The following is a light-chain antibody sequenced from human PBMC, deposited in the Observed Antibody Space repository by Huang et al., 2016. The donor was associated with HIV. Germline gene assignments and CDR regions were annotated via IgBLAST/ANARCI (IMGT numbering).Light chain of an antibody. CDR1: QSVRRNN. CDR3: QHYGGSPDR. J-gene: IGKJ4*01. CDR2: GAS. V-gene: IGKV3-20*01. Sequence: EIVLTQSPGTLSLFPGERATLSCRASQSVRRNNLAWYQQRPGQAPRLLIYGASTRATGIPDRFRGSGSGTDFTLIISRLETEDFAVYYCQHYGGSPDRFGGGTTVEIK.